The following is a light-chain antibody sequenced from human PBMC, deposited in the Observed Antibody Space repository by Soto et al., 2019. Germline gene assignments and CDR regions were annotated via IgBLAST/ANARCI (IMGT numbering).Light chain of an antibody. J-gene: IGKJ4*01. V-gene: IGKV4-1*01. CDR3: QQYYSTPLT. CDR2: WAS. CDR1: QSVLYSSNNKNY. Sequence: DIVMTQSPDSLAVSLGERSTINCNSSQSVLYSSNNKNYFSWYQQKPGQPPKLLIYWASTRESGVPDRFSGSGSGTDFTLTISSLQAEDVAVYYCQQYYSTPLTFGGGTKVDIK.